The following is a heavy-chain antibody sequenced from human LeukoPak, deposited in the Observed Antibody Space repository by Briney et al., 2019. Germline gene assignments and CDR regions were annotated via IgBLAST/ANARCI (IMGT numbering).Heavy chain of an antibody. CDR1: GGSINNDF. Sequence: PSETLSLTCTVSGGSINNDFLTWVRQPAGKALEWIGRLYTSGSTTYNSSLKSRVTMSLDTSMTQFSLKLKSVTAADTAVYYCAGGGSPHIWGQGTMVTVSS. CDR3: AGGGSPHI. D-gene: IGHD1-26*01. J-gene: IGHJ3*02. V-gene: IGHV4-4*07. CDR2: LYTSGST.